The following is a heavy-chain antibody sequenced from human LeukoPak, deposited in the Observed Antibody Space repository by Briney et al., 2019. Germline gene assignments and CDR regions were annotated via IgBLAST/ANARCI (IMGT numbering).Heavy chain of an antibody. Sequence: ASVKVSCKASGGTFSIYTIGSVRHAPGQGHEWMGGIITIFGTANYAQKFQGRVTITTDESTSTAYMELSSLRAEDTAVYYCARGVSPEAYYYFVYVWGKRTTVAVSS. CDR3: ARGVSPEAYYYFVYV. CDR2: IITIFGTA. J-gene: IGHJ6*03. V-gene: IGHV1-69*05. D-gene: IGHD1-14*01. CDR1: GGTFSIYT.